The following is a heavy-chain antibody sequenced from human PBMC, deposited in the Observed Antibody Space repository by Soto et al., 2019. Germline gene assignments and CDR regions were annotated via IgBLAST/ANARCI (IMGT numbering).Heavy chain of an antibody. V-gene: IGHV4-39*01. J-gene: IGHJ4*01. CDR3: ARQIYDSSGYYYAY. CDR1: GGSISSISYY. CDR2: IYSLGNT. D-gene: IGHD3-22*01. Sequence: QMQLQESGPGLVKPSETLSLTCTVSGGSISSISYYWGWIRQPPGQGLEWLGTIYSLGNTYYNPSLKSRVTISVDKSKSQLFLRLSSVTAPDTAVYYCARQIYDSSGYYYAYWGHGTLVTVSS.